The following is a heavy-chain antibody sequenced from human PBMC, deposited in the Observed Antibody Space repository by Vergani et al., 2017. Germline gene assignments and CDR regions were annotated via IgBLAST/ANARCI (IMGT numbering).Heavy chain of an antibody. CDR3: VRARCSGPCFMSNWFDS. V-gene: IGHV3-74*01. D-gene: IGHD5-12*01. CDR2: IKSDGSIT. CDR1: GFSFSGYW. J-gene: IGHJ5*01. Sequence: VQLVESGGGLIHLGGSLRLSCEGSGFSFSGYWMHWVRQSPEKGLVWVSRIKSDGSITNYSDSVKGRFNISRDNAKNTLYLEMYSLRGDDTAIYYCVRARCSGPCFMSNWFDSWGQGTLVTVSS.